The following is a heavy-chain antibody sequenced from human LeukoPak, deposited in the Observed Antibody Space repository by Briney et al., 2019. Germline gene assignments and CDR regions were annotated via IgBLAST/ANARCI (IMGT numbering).Heavy chain of an antibody. Sequence: PGGSLRLSCAASGFTFSNYWMSWVRQAPGKGLEWVANIKQDGSEKYYVDSVKGRFTISRDNAKNSLYLQMNSLRDEDTAVYYCARYRAAIGATGYYFDYWGQGTLVTVSS. CDR2: IKQDGSEK. D-gene: IGHD6-13*01. J-gene: IGHJ4*02. CDR3: ARYRAAIGATGYYFDY. V-gene: IGHV3-7*04. CDR1: GFTFSNYW.